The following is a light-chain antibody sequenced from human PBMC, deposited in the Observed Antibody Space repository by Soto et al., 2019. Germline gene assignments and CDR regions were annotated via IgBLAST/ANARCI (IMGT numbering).Light chain of an antibody. CDR1: HGVSGW. J-gene: IGKJ3*01. CDR2: TVS. V-gene: IGKV1-12*01. CDR3: QQGKTFPFT. Sequence: IQMTQSPSSVSASVGDTVTLSCQTSHGVSGWLAWYQQKPGKAPTLLIYTVSNLQSGVPSRFSGSGSGTDFSLTITTLPPADFATYFCQQGKTFPFTFGPGTKVEVK.